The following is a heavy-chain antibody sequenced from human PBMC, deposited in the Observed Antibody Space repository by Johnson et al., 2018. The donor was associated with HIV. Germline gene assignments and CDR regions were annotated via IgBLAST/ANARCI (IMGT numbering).Heavy chain of an antibody. D-gene: IGHD2-15*01. J-gene: IGHJ3*02. Sequence: QVQLVESGGGLVQPGGSLRLSCAASGFNFNGFGMHWVRQAPGKGLEWVAIISYDGSNKYYADSVKGRFTISRDNSKNTVSLQMNSLKAEDTALYYCVAEVARGAPHAFDIWGQGTMVTVSS. CDR2: ISYDGSNK. V-gene: IGHV3-30*19. CDR3: VAEVARGAPHAFDI. CDR1: GFNFNGFG.